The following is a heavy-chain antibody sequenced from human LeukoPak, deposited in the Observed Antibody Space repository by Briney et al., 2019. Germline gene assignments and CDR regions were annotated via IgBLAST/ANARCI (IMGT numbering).Heavy chain of an antibody. CDR1: GGSFSGYY. V-gene: IGHV4-34*01. CDR3: ARRGSGSYYNDLMDY. D-gene: IGHD3-10*01. J-gene: IGHJ4*02. CDR2: INHSGST. Sequence: SETLSLTCAVYGGSFSGYYWSWIRQPPGKGLEWIGEINHSGSTNYNPSLKSRVTISVDTSKNQFSLQLSSVTAADTAVYYCARRGSGSYYNDLMDYWGQGTLVTVSS.